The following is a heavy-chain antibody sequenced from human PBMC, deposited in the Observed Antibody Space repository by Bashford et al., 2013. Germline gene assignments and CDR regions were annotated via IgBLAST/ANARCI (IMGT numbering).Heavy chain of an antibody. Sequence: VRQAPGKGLEWVANIKQDGSEKYYADSVKGRFTISRDNAKNSLDLQMNSLRAEDTAVYYCARGGMVATISANSDYWGQGTLVTVSS. CDR2: IKQDGSEK. V-gene: IGHV3-7*01. CDR3: ARGGMVATISANSDY. J-gene: IGHJ4*02. D-gene: IGHD5-12*01.